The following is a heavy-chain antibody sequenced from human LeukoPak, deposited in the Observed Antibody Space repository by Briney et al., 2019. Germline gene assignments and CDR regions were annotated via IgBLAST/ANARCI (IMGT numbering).Heavy chain of an antibody. CDR3: AMPNYDILTGLDLYYYYGMDV. CDR2: ISSSGSTI. V-gene: IGHV3-48*04. J-gene: IGHJ6*02. Sequence: GGSLRLSCAASEFTFSSYSMNWVRQAPGKGLEWVSYISSSGSTIYYADSVQGRFTISRDNAKNSLYLQMNSLRAEDTAVYYCAMPNYDILTGLDLYYYYGMDVWGQGTTVTVSS. D-gene: IGHD3-9*01. CDR1: EFTFSSYS.